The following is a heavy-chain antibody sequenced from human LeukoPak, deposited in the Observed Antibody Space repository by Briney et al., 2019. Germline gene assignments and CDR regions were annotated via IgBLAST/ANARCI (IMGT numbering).Heavy chain of an antibody. CDR1: GFTFSSYG. CDR2: IRYDGSNK. V-gene: IGHV3-30*02. Sequence: PGGSLRLSCAASGFTFSSYGMHWVRQAPGKGLEWVAFIRYDGSNKYYADSVKGRFTISRDNAKNSLYLQMNSLRAEDTAVYYCARVASPNWGQGTLVTVSS. J-gene: IGHJ4*02. CDR3: ARVASPN.